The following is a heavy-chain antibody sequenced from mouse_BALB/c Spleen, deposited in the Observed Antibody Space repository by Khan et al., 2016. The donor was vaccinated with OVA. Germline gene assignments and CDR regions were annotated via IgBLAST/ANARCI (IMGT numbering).Heavy chain of an antibody. J-gene: IGHJ3*01. CDR2: IFPGTGTT. V-gene: IGHV1S132*01. CDR1: GYTFTSYW. Sequence: QVQLQQSGAELVKPGASVKLSCKTSGYTFTSYWIQWVKQRPGQGLGWLGEIFPGTGTTYYNENFKGKATLTIDTSSTTAYMQLSSLTSEDSAVYCCASGYFGNYEFAYWGQETLGTVSS. CDR3: ASGYFGNYEFAY. D-gene: IGHD2-1*01.